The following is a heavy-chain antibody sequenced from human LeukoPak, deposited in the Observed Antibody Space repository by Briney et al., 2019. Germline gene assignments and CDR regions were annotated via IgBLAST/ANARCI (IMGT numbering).Heavy chain of an antibody. Sequence: GGTLRLSCAASGFTFSSYGMSWVRQAPGKGLEWVSAISGSGGSTYYADSVKGRFTISRDNSKNTLYLQMNSPRAEDTAVYYCAKDSDAFDIWGQGTMVTVSS. V-gene: IGHV3-23*01. J-gene: IGHJ3*02. CDR1: GFTFSSYG. CDR3: AKDSDAFDI. CDR2: ISGSGGST.